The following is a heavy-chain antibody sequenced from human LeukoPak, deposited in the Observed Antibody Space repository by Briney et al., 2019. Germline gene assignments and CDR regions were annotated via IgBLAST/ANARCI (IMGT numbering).Heavy chain of an antibody. V-gene: IGHV3-9*01. D-gene: IGHD4-17*01. CDR2: ISWNSGSI. CDR1: GFTFDDYA. CDR3: ARDPQGYGDYDY. J-gene: IGHJ4*02. Sequence: GRSLRLSCAASGFTFDDYAMHWVRQAPGKGLEWVSGISWNSGSIGYADSVKGRFTISRDNAKNSLYLQMNSLRAEDTAVYYCARDPQGYGDYDYWGQGPLVTVSS.